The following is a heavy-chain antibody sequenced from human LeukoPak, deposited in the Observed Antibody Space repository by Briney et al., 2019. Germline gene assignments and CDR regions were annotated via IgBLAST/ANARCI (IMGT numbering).Heavy chain of an antibody. CDR1: GYTFTSYA. V-gene: IGHV1-3*01. D-gene: IGHD7-27*01. J-gene: IGHJ3*02. CDR3: ASCDWGSMDAFDI. Sequence: ASVKVSCKASGYTFTSYAMHWVRQAPGQRLEWMGWINAGNGNTKYSQKFQGRVTITRDTSASTAYMELSSLRSEDTAVYCCASCDWGSMDAFDIWGQGTMVTVSS. CDR2: INAGNGNT.